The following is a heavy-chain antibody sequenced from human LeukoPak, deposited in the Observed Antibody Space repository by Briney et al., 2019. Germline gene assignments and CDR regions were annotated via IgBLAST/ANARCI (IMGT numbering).Heavy chain of an antibody. Sequence: PSETLSLTCTVSGGSISGSSYYWGWIRQPPGKGLEWIGSIYYSGSTNYNPSLKSRVTISVDTSKNQFSLRLSSVTAADTAVYYCARDRGDSSGYYPPWDWGQGTLVTVSS. CDR1: GGSISGSSYY. D-gene: IGHD3-22*01. CDR2: IYYSGST. J-gene: IGHJ4*02. CDR3: ARDRGDSSGYYPPWD. V-gene: IGHV4-39*07.